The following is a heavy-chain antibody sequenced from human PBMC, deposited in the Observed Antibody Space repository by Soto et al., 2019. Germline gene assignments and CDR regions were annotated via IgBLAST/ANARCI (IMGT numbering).Heavy chain of an antibody. Sequence: EVQLVESGGGLVQPGGSLRLSCAASGFTFSSSWMHWVRQAPGKGLVWVSRINSDGSRTNYADSVKGRFTISRDNAKNMLYLQMNSLRAEDTALYYCARGPTGWYGYDYWGQGTLVTVSS. D-gene: IGHD6-19*01. V-gene: IGHV3-74*01. CDR2: INSDGSRT. CDR3: ARGPTGWYGYDY. J-gene: IGHJ4*02. CDR1: GFTFSSSW.